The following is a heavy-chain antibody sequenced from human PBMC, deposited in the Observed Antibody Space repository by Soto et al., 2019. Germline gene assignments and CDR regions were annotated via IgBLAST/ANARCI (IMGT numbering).Heavy chain of an antibody. CDR3: TRERSLVSFLFDY. Sequence: PGGSLRLSCVASGFNFRNYAVAWVRQAPGKGLEWVSSISGSGRGSRPYYADSVQGRFTISRDHSKNIVSLQMDSLRVDDTAVYYCTRERSLVSFLFDYWGPGTLVPVSS. V-gene: IGHV3-23*01. CDR2: ISGSGRGSRP. D-gene: IGHD3-16*01. J-gene: IGHJ4*02. CDR1: GFNFRNYA.